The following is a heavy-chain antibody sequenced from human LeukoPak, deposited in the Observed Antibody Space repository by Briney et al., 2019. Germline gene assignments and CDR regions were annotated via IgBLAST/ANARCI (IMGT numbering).Heavy chain of an antibody. CDR2: IHSDGSGA. CDR3: AKGPTIFGVAVFDY. V-gene: IGHV3-74*01. D-gene: IGHD3-3*01. J-gene: IGHJ4*02. CDR1: GFTFSSYW. Sequence: PGGSLRLSCAASGFTFSSYWMNWVRQAPGKGLVCVSHIHSDGSGANYADSVKGRFTISRDNAKNTLYLQMDSLRAEDTAVYYCAKGPTIFGVAVFDYWGQGTLVTVSS.